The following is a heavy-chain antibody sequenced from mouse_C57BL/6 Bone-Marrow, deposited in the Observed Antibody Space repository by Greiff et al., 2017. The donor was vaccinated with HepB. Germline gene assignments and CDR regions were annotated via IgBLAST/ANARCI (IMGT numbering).Heavy chain of an antibody. J-gene: IGHJ4*01. CDR2: INSYGGSYT. Sequence: EVHLVESGGGLVQPGESLKLSCESNEYEFPSHDMSWVRKTPEKRLELVAAINSYGGSYTYYPDNVKGRFTISRDNAKNNLYLQMSHLKSEDTAMYYCARDLRYYAMDYWGQGTSVTVSS. CDR3: ARDLRYYAMDY. CDR1: EYEFPSHD. V-gene: IGHV5-2*01.